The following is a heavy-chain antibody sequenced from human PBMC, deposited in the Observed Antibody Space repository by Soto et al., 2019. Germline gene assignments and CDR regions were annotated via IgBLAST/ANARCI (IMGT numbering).Heavy chain of an antibody. J-gene: IGHJ3*02. D-gene: IGHD1-26*01. CDR3: ARSRGRVRWSTPSHGAFDI. CDR2: ISGSGGST. V-gene: IGHV3-23*01. Sequence: EVQLLESGGGLVQPGGSLRLSCAASGFTFSSYAMSWVRQAPGKGLEWVSAISGSGGSTYYADSVKGRFTISRDNSKNTLYLQMNSLRAEDTAVYYCARSRGRVRWSTPSHGAFDIWGQGTMVTVSS. CDR1: GFTFSSYA.